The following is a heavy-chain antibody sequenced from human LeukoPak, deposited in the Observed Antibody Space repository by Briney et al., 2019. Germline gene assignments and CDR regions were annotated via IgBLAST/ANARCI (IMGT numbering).Heavy chain of an antibody. V-gene: IGHV3-74*01. CDR1: GYTFSSYW. CDR3: SRDLRGRDDY. Sequence: PGGSLRLSCAASGYTFSSYWMHWVRQAPGKGLVWVSRINTGGSTTDYADSVKGRFTISRDNAKNTLNLQMNSLRAEDTAVYYCSRDLRGRDDYWGQGILVIVSS. J-gene: IGHJ4*02. CDR2: INTGGSTT. D-gene: IGHD5-24*01.